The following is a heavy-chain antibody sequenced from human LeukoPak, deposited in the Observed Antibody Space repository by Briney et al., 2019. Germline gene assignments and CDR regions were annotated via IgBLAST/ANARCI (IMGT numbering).Heavy chain of an antibody. CDR1: GFTFSSYS. CDR2: ISSSSSYI. CDR3: VRGEELVNYYYMDV. V-gene: IGHV3-21*01. Sequence: PSGSLSLSCAASGFTFSSYSMNWIRQAPGKGLEWVSSISSSSSYIYYADSVKGRFTNSRDNAKNSLYLQMNSLRAEDTAVYYCVRGEELVNYYYMDVWGKGTTVTVSS. D-gene: IGHD6-13*01. J-gene: IGHJ6*03.